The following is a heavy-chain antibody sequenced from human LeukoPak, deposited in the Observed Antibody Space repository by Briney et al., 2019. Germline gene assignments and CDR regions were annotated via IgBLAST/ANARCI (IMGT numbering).Heavy chain of an antibody. CDR3: ARVESSSWGLNYYYYYYMDV. J-gene: IGHJ6*03. D-gene: IGHD6-13*01. CDR1: GGSISSYY. CDR2: IYYSGST. Sequence: PSETLSLTCTVSGGSISSYYWSWIRQPPGKGLEWIGYIYYSGSTNYNPSLKSRVTISVDTSKNQFSLKLSSVTAADTAVYYCARVESSSWGLNYYYYYYMDVWGKGTTVTVSS. V-gene: IGHV4-59*01.